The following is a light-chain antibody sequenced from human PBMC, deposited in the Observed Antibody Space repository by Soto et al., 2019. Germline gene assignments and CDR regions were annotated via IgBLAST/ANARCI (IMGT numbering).Light chain of an antibody. CDR2: GAS. CDR3: HQYDSSRT. J-gene: IGKJ1*01. Sequence: EIVLTQSPGTLSLSPGERATLSCRASQTVTSKFLAWYQQKPGQAPRLLNYGASRRATGIPDRFSGSGSGTDFTLTITRLEPEDFAVYYFHQYDSSRTFGQGTKVEMK. V-gene: IGKV3-20*01. CDR1: QTVTSKF.